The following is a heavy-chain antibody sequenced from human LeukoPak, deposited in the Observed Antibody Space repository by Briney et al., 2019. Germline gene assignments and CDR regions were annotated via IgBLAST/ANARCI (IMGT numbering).Heavy chain of an antibody. CDR1: GGSFSGYY. D-gene: IGHD3-10*01. CDR2: IYTSGST. J-gene: IGHJ4*02. V-gene: IGHV4-59*10. Sequence: PSETLSLTCAVYGGSFSGYYWSWIRQPAGKGLEWIGRIYTSGSTNYNPSLKSRVTMSVDTSKNQFSLKLSSVTAADTAVYYCARVDYYGSGSYDYWGQGTLVTVSS. CDR3: ARVDYYGSGSYDY.